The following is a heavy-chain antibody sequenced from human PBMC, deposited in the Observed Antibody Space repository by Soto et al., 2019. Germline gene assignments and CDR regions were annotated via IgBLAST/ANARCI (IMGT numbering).Heavy chain of an antibody. CDR3: AKDSWYFDI. Sequence: HPGGSLRLSCEASGFIFTNFWMHWVRQVPGKGLVWVSRIDTSGSSTSYADSVKGRFTISRDNAKNTVSLQMNSLRAEDTGVYYCAKDSWYFDIWSQGSLVTVSS. J-gene: IGHJ4*02. CDR1: GFIFTNFW. CDR2: IDTSGSST. D-gene: IGHD6-13*01. V-gene: IGHV3-74*01.